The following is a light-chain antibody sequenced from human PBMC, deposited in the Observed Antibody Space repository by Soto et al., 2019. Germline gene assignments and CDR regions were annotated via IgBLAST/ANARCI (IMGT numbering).Light chain of an antibody. CDR2: GSG. Sequence: QSVLTQPPSVSGAPGQRVTISCTGSSSNIGAGYDVHWYQHLPGTAPKLLIYGSGNRPSGVPDRFSGSKSGTSASLAIAGLQAEDEADYYGQSYDSSLSGYVFGTGTKVTVL. CDR1: SSNIGAGYD. V-gene: IGLV1-40*01. CDR3: QSYDSSLSGYV. J-gene: IGLJ1*01.